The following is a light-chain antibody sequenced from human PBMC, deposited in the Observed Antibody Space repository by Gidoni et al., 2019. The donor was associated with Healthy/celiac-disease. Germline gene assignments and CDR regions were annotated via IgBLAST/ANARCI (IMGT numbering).Light chain of an antibody. CDR2: GNS. Sequence: QSVLTQPPSVSDAPGPRVTIPCTGSSSNIGAGYDVHWYQQLPGTAPKLLIYGNSNRPSGVPDRFSGSKSGTSASLAITGLQAEDEADYYCQSYDSSLSGWVFGGGTKLTVL. J-gene: IGLJ3*02. CDR3: QSYDSSLSGWV. V-gene: IGLV1-40*01. CDR1: SSNIGAGYD.